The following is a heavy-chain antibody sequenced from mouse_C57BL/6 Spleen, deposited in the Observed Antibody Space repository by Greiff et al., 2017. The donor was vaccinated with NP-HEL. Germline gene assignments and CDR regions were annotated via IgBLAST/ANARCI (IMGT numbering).Heavy chain of an antibody. CDR1: GFNIKDDY. CDR3: TITTVDY. Sequence: EVQLQQSGAELVRPGASVKLSCTASGFNIKDDYMHWVKQRPEQGLEWIGWIDPENGDTKYASKFQGKATITADTSSNTAYLQLSSLTSEDTAVYYCTITTVDYWGQGTTLTVSS. J-gene: IGHJ2*01. V-gene: IGHV14-4*01. D-gene: IGHD1-1*01. CDR2: IDPENGDT.